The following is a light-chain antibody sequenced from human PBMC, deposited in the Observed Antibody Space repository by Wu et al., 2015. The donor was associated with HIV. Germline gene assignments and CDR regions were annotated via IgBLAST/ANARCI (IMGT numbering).Light chain of an antibody. CDR2: GVS. CDR3: HQYGSSPQT. J-gene: IGKJ1*01. CDR1: QDVSSTY. Sequence: EIVLTQSPGTLSLSPGERATLSCRATQDVSSTYLGWYQQKPGQAPRLLIYGVSSRATGIPDRFSGSGSGTDFTLTISRLEPEDFAVYYCHQYGSSPQTFGQGPRWKS. V-gene: IGKV3-20*01.